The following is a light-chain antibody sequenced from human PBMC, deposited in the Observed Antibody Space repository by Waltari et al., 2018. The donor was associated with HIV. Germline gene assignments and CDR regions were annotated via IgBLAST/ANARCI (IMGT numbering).Light chain of an antibody. CDR2: AAS. CDR1: QDIRNY. V-gene: IGKV1-9*01. J-gene: IGKJ1*01. Sequence: DIQLTQSPSFLSESVGDRVTITCRASQDIRNYLAWYQQKLGKAPKLLIYAASSLQSGVPSRFSGSGSGTQFTLTINSLQPEDFATYHCQQLNEYPWTFGQGTQVEIK. CDR3: QQLNEYPWT.